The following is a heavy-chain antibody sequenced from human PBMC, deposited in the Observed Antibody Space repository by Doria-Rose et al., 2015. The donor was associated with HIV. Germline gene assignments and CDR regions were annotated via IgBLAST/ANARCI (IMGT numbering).Heavy chain of an antibody. V-gene: IGHV3-9*01. D-gene: IGHD3-3*01. CDR1: GFSFESYA. CDR3: AKAPIIGPKYYFYMDV. J-gene: IGHJ6*03. Sequence: VQLVHSGGGLVQPGRSLRLSCVGSGFSFESYAMHWVRLAPGKGLEWVAGISWDSGAKGNADSVEGRFTISRDNAKKSVYLEMRSLRPEDTAFYYCAKAPIIGPKYYFYMDVWGKGTSVIVSS. CDR2: ISWDSGAK.